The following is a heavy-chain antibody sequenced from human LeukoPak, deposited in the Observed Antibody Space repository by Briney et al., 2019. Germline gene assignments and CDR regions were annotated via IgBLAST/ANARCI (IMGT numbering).Heavy chain of an antibody. Sequence: GGSLRLSCAASGFSFSNYGMHWVRQAPGKGLEWVAVISYDGSNKHYADSVKGRFTISRDNSKNTLYLQMNSLRAEDTAVYYCARDSSYGSGSYFWADYWGQGTLVTASS. V-gene: IGHV3-30*03. J-gene: IGHJ4*02. CDR3: ARDSSYGSGSYFWADY. CDR2: ISYDGSNK. D-gene: IGHD3-10*01. CDR1: GFSFSNYG.